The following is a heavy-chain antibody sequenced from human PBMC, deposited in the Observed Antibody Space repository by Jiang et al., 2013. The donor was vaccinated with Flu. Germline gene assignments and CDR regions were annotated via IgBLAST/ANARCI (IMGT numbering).Heavy chain of an antibody. CDR1: GFTFSGYG. Sequence: RLSCAASGFTFSGYGMHWGPPGSRQGGWEWVAVISYDGSNKDYADSVKGRFTITRDNSKKTLYLQMNSLRAEDTAMYYCATFPPSLSYSSGWYAFDIWGHGTMVTVSS. J-gene: IGHJ3*02. V-gene: IGHV3-30*03. D-gene: IGHD6-19*01. CDR2: ISYDGSNK. CDR3: ATFPPSLSYSSGWYAFDI.